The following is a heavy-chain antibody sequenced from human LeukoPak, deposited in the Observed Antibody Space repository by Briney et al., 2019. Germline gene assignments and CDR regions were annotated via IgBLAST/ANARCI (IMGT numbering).Heavy chain of an antibody. V-gene: IGHV3-21*01. CDR3: ARDALDYYDSSGYCPFDI. J-gene: IGHJ3*02. Sequence: GGSLRLSCAASGFTFSSYSMNWVRQAPGKGLEWVSSISSSSSYIYYADSGKGRFTISRDNAKNSLYLQMNSLRAEDTAVYYCARDALDYYDSSGYCPFDIWGQGTMVTVSS. CDR1: GFTFSSYS. CDR2: ISSSSSYI. D-gene: IGHD3-22*01.